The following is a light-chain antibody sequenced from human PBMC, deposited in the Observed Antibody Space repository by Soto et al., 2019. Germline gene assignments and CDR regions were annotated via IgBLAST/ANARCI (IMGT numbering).Light chain of an antibody. CDR3: QQHSRSIT. V-gene: IGKV3-20*01. Sequence: VLTQSPGTLSLSPGERATLSCRDSQSVNNNYLAWYQQKPGQSPRLLIYGASIRATAIPDRFSGSGSGTDFTLTISRLEPEDSAVYYCQQHSRSITFGGGTKVEIK. J-gene: IGKJ4*01. CDR2: GAS. CDR1: QSVNNNY.